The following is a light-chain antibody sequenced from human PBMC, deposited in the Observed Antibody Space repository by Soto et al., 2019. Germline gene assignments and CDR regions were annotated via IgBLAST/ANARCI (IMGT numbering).Light chain of an antibody. V-gene: IGKV1-9*01. CDR1: QGISRY. CDR2: AAS. Sequence: DIQMTQSPSTLSASVGDSVTITCRASQGISRYLSWYQQKPGRAPKLLISAASTLQSGVPARFSGSGSGTDFTFTINGLQPEDFATYYCQNYHNLPPKFTFGPGTKVDIK. CDR3: QNYHNLPPKFT. J-gene: IGKJ3*01.